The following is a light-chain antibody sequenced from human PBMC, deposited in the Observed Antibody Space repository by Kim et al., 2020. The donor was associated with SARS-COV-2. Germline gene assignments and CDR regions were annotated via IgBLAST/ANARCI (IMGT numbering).Light chain of an antibody. Sequence: GHEGPLYCAGSFSIGGNNSFTWWQPFPGPAPKLLYFGYNRRPSGVPARFSGSKSGTAASLAISGLQSEDEADYYCAAWDDNLNGVGFGGGTQLTVL. CDR2: GYN. CDR3: AAWDDNLNGVG. V-gene: IGLV1-44*01. J-gene: IGLJ2*01. CDR1: FSIGGNNS.